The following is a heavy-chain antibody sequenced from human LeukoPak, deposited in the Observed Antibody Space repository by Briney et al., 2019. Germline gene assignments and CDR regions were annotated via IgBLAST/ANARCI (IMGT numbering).Heavy chain of an antibody. CDR1: GFNLINYA. Sequence: GGSLRLSCATSGFNLINYAMSWVRQAPGKGLEWVSGISGSGGDTNYTDSVKGRFTISRDNSKNTLYLQMNSLRAEDTAVYYCATLKSGYCSTTSCLNYFDFWGQGKLVTVSS. J-gene: IGHJ4*02. D-gene: IGHD2-2*03. V-gene: IGHV3-23*01. CDR2: ISGSGGDT. CDR3: ATLKSGYCSTTSCLNYFDF.